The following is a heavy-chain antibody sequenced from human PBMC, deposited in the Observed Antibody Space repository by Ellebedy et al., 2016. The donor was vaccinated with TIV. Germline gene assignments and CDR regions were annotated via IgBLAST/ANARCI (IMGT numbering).Heavy chain of an antibody. CDR1: GFTFINSG. CDR3: TTHPYTTSSNY. V-gene: IGHV3-15*01. D-gene: IGHD1-1*01. CDR2: IKSKSDGETT. Sequence: GGSLRLXXSASGFTFINSGLIWVRQAPGKGLGWVGRIKSKSDGETTEYAAPVQGRFTISRDDSKTTLYLQMNSLTTEDTGVYYCTTHPYTTSSNYWGQGTLVTVSS. J-gene: IGHJ4*02.